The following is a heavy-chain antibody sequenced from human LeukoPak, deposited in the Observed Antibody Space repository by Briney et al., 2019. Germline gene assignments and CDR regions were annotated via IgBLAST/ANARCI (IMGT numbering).Heavy chain of an antibody. CDR2: IIPILGIA. V-gene: IGHV1-69*04. CDR3: ARGSSNSGEAPDY. Sequence: ASVKVSCKASGGTFSSYAISWVRQAPGQGLEWMGRIIPILGIANYAQKFQGRVTITADKSTSTAYMELSSLRSEDTAVYYCARGSSNSGEAPDYWGQGTLVTVSS. J-gene: IGHJ4*02. D-gene: IGHD7-27*01. CDR1: GGTFSSYA.